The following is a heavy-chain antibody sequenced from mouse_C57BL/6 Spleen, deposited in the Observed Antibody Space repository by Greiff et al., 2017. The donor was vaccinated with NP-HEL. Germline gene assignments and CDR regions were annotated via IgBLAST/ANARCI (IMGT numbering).Heavy chain of an antibody. CDR3: TGLANWDGY. CDR1: GFNIKDDY. D-gene: IGHD4-1*01. Sequence: VQLQQSGAELVRPGASVKLSCTASGFNIKDDYMHWVKQRPEQGLEWIGWIDPENGDTEYASKFRGKATITADASSNTAYLQLSSLTSEDTAVYYCTGLANWDGYWGQGTLVTVSA. V-gene: IGHV14-4*01. CDR2: IDPENGDT. J-gene: IGHJ3*01.